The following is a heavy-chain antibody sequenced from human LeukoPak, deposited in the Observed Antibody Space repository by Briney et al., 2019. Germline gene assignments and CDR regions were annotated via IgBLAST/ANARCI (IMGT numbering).Heavy chain of an antibody. CDR2: IYYSGST. CDR1: GGSIRSYY. J-gene: IGHJ4*02. V-gene: IGHV4-59*01. D-gene: IGHD5-12*01. CDR3: ARAYSGYGQIDY. Sequence: PSETLSLTCTVSGGSIRSYYWSWIRQPPGKELEWIGYIYYSGSTNYNPSLKSRVTISVDTSKNQFSLKLSSVTAADTAVYYCARAYSGYGQIDYWGQGTLVTVSS.